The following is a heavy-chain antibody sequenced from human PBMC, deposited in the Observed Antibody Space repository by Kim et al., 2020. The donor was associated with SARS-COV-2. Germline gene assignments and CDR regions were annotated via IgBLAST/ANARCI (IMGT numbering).Heavy chain of an antibody. D-gene: IGHD2-21*01. CDR1: GYTFTTYA. J-gene: IGHJ6*02. CDR2: INPTRGNT. V-gene: IGHV1-3*01. Sequence: ASVKVSCKASGYTFTTYAMQWVRQAPGQGLEWMGWINPTRGNTKYSDTFQGRVTITRDTSARTASMELNSLRPEDTAVYYCARSVAIMPPGMDVWGQGTT. CDR3: ARSVAIMPPGMDV.